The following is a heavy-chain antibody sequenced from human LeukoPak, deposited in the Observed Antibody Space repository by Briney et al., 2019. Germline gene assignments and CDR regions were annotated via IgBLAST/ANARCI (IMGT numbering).Heavy chain of an antibody. Sequence: SVKVSCKASGGTFSSYAITWVRQAPGQGLEWMGRIIPTLEIANYAQKFQGRVTIAADKSTSTAYMELSSLRPEDTAVYYCARVLSGSWLWFWGQGTLVTVSS. CDR3: ARVLSGSWLWF. V-gene: IGHV1-69*04. J-gene: IGHJ4*02. CDR2: IIPTLEIA. D-gene: IGHD5-18*01. CDR1: GGTFSSYA.